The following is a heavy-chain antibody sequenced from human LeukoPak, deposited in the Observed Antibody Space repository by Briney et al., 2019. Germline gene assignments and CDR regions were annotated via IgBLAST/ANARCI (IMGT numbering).Heavy chain of an antibody. V-gene: IGHV1-69*04. D-gene: IGHD2-2*02. CDR1: GGTFSGYA. CDR3: ARDIPPIQNWFDP. Sequence: ASVKVSCTASGGTFSGYAISWVRQAPGQGLEWMGRIIPILGIANYAPNLQGRVTITADKSTSTAYMELSSLRSEDTAVYYCARDIPPIQNWFDPWGQGTLVTVSS. CDR2: IIPILGIA. J-gene: IGHJ5*02.